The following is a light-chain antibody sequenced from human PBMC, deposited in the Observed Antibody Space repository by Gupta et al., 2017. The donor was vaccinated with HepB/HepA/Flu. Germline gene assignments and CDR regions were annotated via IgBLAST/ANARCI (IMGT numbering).Light chain of an antibody. CDR3: MHALQTPCT. CDR1: QSLLHSNGYNY. J-gene: IGKJ2*02. Sequence: DFCMTPSPLSLPVTPGEPASISCRSSQSLLHSNGYNYLDWYLQKPGQSPQLLIYLGSNRASGVPDRFSGSGSGTDFTLKISRVEAEDVGVYYCMHALQTPCTFGQGTKVEIK. V-gene: IGKV2-28*01. CDR2: LGS.